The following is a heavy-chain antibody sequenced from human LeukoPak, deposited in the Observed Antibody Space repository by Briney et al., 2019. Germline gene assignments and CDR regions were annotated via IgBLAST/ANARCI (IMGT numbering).Heavy chain of an antibody. CDR1: GGSISSGSYY. Sequence: PSPTLSITRTVSGGSISSGSYYWSWIRQPAGKGLEWIGRIYTSGSTNYNPSLKSRVTISVDTSKNQFSLKLSSVTAADTAVYYCARGRETQDAFDIWGQGTMVTVCS. D-gene: IGHD1-26*01. CDR3: ARGRETQDAFDI. J-gene: IGHJ3*02. V-gene: IGHV4-61*02. CDR2: IYTSGST.